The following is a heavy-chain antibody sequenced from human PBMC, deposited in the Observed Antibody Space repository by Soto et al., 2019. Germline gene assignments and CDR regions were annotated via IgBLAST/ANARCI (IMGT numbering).Heavy chain of an antibody. V-gene: IGHV3-66*01. CDR3: ARDDVLCDGGRCYGVPLDV. CDR1: GFTVSSKY. D-gene: IGHD2-15*01. J-gene: IGHJ6*04. CDR2: IQNVGPT. Sequence: EVQLVESGGGLVQPGGSLRLSCAASGFTVSSKYMSWVRQAPGKGLEWVSLIQNVGPTYYADSVKGRFTISRDTSENTVHLQMDSLRAEDTAVYYCARDDVLCDGGRCYGVPLDVWGKGTMVTFSS.